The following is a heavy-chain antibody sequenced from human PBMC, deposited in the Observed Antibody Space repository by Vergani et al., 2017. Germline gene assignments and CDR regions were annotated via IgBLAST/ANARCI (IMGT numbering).Heavy chain of an antibody. CDR1: GGSISRGGYY. J-gene: IGHJ4*02. CDR2: IYYSGST. V-gene: IGHV4-31*03. Sequence: QVQLQESGPGLVKPSQTLSLTCTVSGGSISRGGYYWSWNRQHPGKGLEWIGYIYYSGSTYYNPALKSRVTISVDTSKNQFSLKLSSVTAADTAVYYCARSDYGGTLSPDYWGQGTLVTVSS. D-gene: IGHD4-23*01. CDR3: ARSDYGGTLSPDY.